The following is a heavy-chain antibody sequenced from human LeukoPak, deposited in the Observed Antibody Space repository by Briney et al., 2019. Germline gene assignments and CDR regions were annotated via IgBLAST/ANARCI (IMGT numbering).Heavy chain of an antibody. CDR1: GYTFTVYY. V-gene: IGHV1-2*02. D-gene: IGHD6-6*01. J-gene: IGHJ4*02. CDR3: ARSSTCGARLFAY. CDR2: INPNSGGT. Sequence: ASVKVSCTASGYTFTVYYMHWVRQAPGQGLEWMGWINPNSGGTNYAQKFQGRVTMTRDTSISTAYMELSRLRSDDTAVYYFARSSTCGARLFAYWGQGTLVTVSS.